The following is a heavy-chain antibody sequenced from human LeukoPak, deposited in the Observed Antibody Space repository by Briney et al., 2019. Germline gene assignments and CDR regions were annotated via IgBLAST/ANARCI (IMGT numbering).Heavy chain of an antibody. D-gene: IGHD6-19*01. CDR1: GFTFSSYA. Sequence: GGSLRLSCAASGFTFSSYAMSWVRQAPGKGLEWVSAISGSVGSTYYADSVKGRFTISRDNSKNTLYLQMNSLRAEDTAVYYCAKGEQWLYYFDYWGQGTLVTVSS. J-gene: IGHJ4*02. CDR3: AKGEQWLYYFDY. V-gene: IGHV3-23*01. CDR2: ISGSVGST.